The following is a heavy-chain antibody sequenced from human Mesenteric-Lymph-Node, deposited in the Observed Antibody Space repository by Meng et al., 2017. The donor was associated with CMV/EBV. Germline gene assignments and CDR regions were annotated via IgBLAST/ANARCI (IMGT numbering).Heavy chain of an antibody. CDR2: IYWDDDK. V-gene: IGHV2-5*02. D-gene: IGHD6-13*01. CDR1: GFSLSTSGVG. CDR3: AHSSGIAAAGPFYFDY. J-gene: IGHJ4*02. Sequence: QITLKESGPTLVKPTQTLSLTRTFLGFSLSTSGVGVGWIRRPPGKSLEWLALIYWDDDKRYSPSLKCRLTITKDTSKNQVVLTMTNMYPVYTATYYCAHSSGIAAAGPFYFDYWGQGTLVTVSS.